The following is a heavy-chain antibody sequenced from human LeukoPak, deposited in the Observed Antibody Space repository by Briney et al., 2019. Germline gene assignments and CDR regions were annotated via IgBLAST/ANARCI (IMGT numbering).Heavy chain of an antibody. V-gene: IGHV1-18*01. CDR2: ISAYNGNT. D-gene: IGHD3-22*01. CDR1: GYTFTSYG. CDR3: ARDLTHSSRYYYASMVQYYYYGMDV. Sequence: ASVKVSCKASGYTFTSYGISWVRQAPGQGLEWMGWISAYNGNTNYAQKLQGRVTMTTDTSTSTAYMELRSLRSDDTAVYYCARDLTHSSRYYYASMVQYYYYGMDVWGQGTTVTVSS. J-gene: IGHJ6*02.